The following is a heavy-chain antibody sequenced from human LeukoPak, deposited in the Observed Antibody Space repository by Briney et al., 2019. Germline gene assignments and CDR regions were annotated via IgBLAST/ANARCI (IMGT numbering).Heavy chain of an antibody. J-gene: IGHJ4*02. CDR1: GFTFNNYG. Sequence: GGSLRLSCAASGFTFNNYGMHWVRQAPGKGLEWVAVISYDGRNKHYPDSVKGRFTISRDISTDTLWLQMDSLRTEDTAVYYCAKGPLRGTAAATDYWGQGTLVTVSS. CDR3: AKGPLRGTAAATDY. D-gene: IGHD2-2*01. V-gene: IGHV3-30*18. CDR2: ISYDGRNK.